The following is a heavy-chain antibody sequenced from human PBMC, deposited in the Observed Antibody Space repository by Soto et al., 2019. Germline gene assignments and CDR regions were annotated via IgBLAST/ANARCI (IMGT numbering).Heavy chain of an antibody. CDR3: AKDLPNESPYGSGSYYNGMDV. CDR2: ISGSGGST. CDR1: GFTFSSYA. Sequence: GGSLRLSCAASGFTFSSYAMSWVRQAPGKGLEWVSAISGSGGSTYYADSVKGRFTISRDNSKNTLYLQMNSLRAENTAVYYCAKDLPNESPYGSGSYYNGMDVWGQGTTVTVSS. V-gene: IGHV3-23*01. D-gene: IGHD3-10*01. J-gene: IGHJ6*02.